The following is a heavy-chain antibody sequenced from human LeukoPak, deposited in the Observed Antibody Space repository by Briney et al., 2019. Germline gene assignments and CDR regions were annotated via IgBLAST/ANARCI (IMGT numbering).Heavy chain of an antibody. CDR3: ARRGSWTYYYAMDV. CDR2: IYYSGST. D-gene: IGHD6-13*01. Sequence: SETLSLTCTVSGGSISSYYWSWIRQPPGKGLEWIGYIYYSGSTNYNPSLKSRVTISVDTSKNQFSLRLTSVTAADTAVYYCARRGSWTYYYAMDVWGQGTTVTVSS. J-gene: IGHJ6*02. CDR1: GGSISSYY. V-gene: IGHV4-59*12.